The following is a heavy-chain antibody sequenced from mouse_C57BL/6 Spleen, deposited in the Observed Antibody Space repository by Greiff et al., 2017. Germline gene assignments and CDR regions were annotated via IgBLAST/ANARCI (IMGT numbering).Heavy chain of an antibody. V-gene: IGHV3-6*01. CDR1: GYSITSGYY. Sequence: EESGPGLVKPSQSLSLTCSVTGYSITSGYYWNWIRQFPGNKLEWMGYISYDGSNNYNPSLKNRISITRDTSKNQFFLKLNSVTTEDTATYYCARGTVVDAMDYWGQGTSVTVSS. CDR3: ARGTVVDAMDY. CDR2: ISYDGSN. J-gene: IGHJ4*01. D-gene: IGHD1-1*01.